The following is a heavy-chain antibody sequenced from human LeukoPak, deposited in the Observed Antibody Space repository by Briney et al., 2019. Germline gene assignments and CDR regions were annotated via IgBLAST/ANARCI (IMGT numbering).Heavy chain of an antibody. D-gene: IGHD6-13*01. V-gene: IGHV1-2*02. J-gene: IGHJ6*03. CDR2: INPNSGGT. CDR3: ARRGYSSSWGAPYFYYYYMDV. Sequence: ASVKVSCKASGYTFTGYYMHWVRQAPGQGLEWMGWINPNSGGTNYAQKFQGRVTMTRNTSISTAYMELSSLRSEDTAVYYCARRGYSSSWGAPYFYYYYMDVWGTGTTVTISS. CDR1: GYTFTGYY.